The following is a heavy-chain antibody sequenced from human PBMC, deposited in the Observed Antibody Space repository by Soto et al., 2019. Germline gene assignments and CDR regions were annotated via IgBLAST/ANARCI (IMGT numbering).Heavy chain of an antibody. CDR1: GYTFTSYG. D-gene: IGHD3-22*01. J-gene: IGHJ4*02. Sequence: ASVKVSCKASGYTFTSYGISWVRQAPGQGLEWMGWISAYNGNTNYAQKLQGRVTVSIDTSKKQFSLKMTSVTAADMGVYYCARGIYEGSSGYYLDVWGQGNLVTVSS. V-gene: IGHV1-18*03. CDR2: ISAYNGNT. CDR3: ARGIYEGSSGYYLDV.